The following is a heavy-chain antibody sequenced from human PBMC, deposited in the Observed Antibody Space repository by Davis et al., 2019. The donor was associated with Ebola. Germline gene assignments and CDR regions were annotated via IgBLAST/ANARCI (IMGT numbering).Heavy chain of an antibody. D-gene: IGHD3-10*01. CDR1: GYTFTTYA. CDR2: INAGNGNT. CDR3: ARDRGGDYSFDY. J-gene: IGHJ4*02. Sequence: AASVKVSCKASGYTFTTYAMHWVRQAPGQRLEWMGWINAGNGNTEYSQKFQGRVTITRDTSARTAYMELSSLRSEDTSVYYCARDRGGDYSFDYWGQGTLVTVSS. V-gene: IGHV1-3*01.